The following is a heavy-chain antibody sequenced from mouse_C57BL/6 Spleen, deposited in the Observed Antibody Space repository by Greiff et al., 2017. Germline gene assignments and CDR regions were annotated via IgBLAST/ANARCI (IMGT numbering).Heavy chain of an antibody. CDR2: IDPSDSET. V-gene: IGHV1-52*01. CDR1: GYTFTSYW. J-gene: IGHJ2*01. D-gene: IGHD2-2*01. CDR3: ARLRGYGFDY. Sequence: QVQLQQPGAELVRPGSLVKLSCKASGYTFTSYWMHWVKQRPIQGLEWIGNIDPSDSETHYNQKFKDKATLTVDKSSSTAYMQLSSLTSEDSAVYYCARLRGYGFDYWGQGTTLTVSS.